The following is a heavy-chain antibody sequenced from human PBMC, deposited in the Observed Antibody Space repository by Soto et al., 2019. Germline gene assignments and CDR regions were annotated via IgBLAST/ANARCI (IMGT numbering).Heavy chain of an antibody. CDR3: AHAYGGRSHY. Sequence: QITLKESGPTLVKPTQTLTLTCTFSGFSLSTSRVGVGWIRQPPGKALEWLAVIYWDDAKTYRPSLKSRLTITKDTSKNQVALTMTNMDPVHTATYYCAHAYGGRSHYWGQGTLVTVSS. J-gene: IGHJ4*02. V-gene: IGHV2-5*02. D-gene: IGHD1-26*01. CDR1: GFSLSTSRVG. CDR2: IYWDDAK.